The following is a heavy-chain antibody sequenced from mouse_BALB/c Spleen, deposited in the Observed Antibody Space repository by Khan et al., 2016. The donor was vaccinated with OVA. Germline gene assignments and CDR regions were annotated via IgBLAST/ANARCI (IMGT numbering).Heavy chain of an antibody. CDR3: ARGNYDGYYFDN. Sequence: EVQLVESGPGLVKPSQSLSLTCTVTGYSITSGYAWNWIRQFPGNKLEWMGYISYSGGTSYNPSLKSRISITRDTSKNQFFLQLNSVTTEDTATYYCARGNYDGYYFDNWGQGTTLTVSS. V-gene: IGHV3-2*02. CDR2: ISYSGGT. CDR1: GYSITSGYA. D-gene: IGHD2-4*01. J-gene: IGHJ2*01.